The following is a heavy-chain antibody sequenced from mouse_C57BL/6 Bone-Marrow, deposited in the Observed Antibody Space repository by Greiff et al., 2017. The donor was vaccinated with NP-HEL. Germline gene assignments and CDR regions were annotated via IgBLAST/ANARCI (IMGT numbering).Heavy chain of an antibody. CDR1: GYTFTDYY. J-gene: IGHJ4*01. D-gene: IGHD2-2*01. V-gene: IGHV1-19*01. CDR2: INPYNGGT. CDR3: AREGRDGYDEGAMDY. Sequence: EVQLQQSGPVLVKPGASVKMSCKASGYTFTDYYMNWVKQSHGKSLEWIGVINPYNGGTSYNQKFKGKATLTVDKSSSTAYMELNSLTSEVSAVYYGAREGRDGYDEGAMDYWGQGTSVTVSS.